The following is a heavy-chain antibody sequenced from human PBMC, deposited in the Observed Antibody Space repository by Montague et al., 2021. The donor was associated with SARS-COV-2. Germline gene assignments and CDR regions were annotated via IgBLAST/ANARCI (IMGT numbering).Heavy chain of an antibody. CDR1: GDSISNYY. CDR3: AKEDLLWFGESRGMDV. V-gene: IGHV4-59*13. Sequence: SESLSLTYTVSGDSISNYYWTWIRQSPGKGLEWIGYIYYSGSTNYNPSLKSRVTISLDTSKNQFSLKLSSVTAEDTAVYYCAKEDLLWFGESRGMDVWGQGTTVTVSS. D-gene: IGHD3-10*01. J-gene: IGHJ6*02. CDR2: IYYSGST.